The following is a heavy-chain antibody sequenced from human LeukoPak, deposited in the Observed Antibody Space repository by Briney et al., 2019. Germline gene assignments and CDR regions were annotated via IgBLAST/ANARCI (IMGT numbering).Heavy chain of an antibody. D-gene: IGHD3-10*01. V-gene: IGHV3-7*03. J-gene: IGHJ6*04. CDR2: IKQDGSEK. Sequence: QSGGSLRLSCAASGFTFSSYWMSWVRQAPGKGLEWVANIKQDGSEKYYVDSVKGRFTISRDNAKNSLYLQMNSLRAEDTAVYYCVRWGITMVRGVILYYYGMDVWGKGATVTVSS. CDR1: GFTFSSYW. CDR3: VRWGITMVRGVILYYYGMDV.